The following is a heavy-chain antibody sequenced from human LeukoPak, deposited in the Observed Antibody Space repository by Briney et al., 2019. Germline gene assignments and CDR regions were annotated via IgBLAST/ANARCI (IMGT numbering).Heavy chain of an antibody. D-gene: IGHD4-17*01. V-gene: IGHV4-59*08. CDR2: IYYSGST. CDR1: GGSISSYY. Sequence: SETLSLTCTVSGGSISSYYWSWIRQPPGKGLEWIGYIYYSGSTNYNPSLKSRVTISADTSKNQFSLKLSSVTAADTAAYYCARRLGDYVYAFDIWGQGTMVTVSS. CDR3: ARRLGDYVYAFDI. J-gene: IGHJ3*02.